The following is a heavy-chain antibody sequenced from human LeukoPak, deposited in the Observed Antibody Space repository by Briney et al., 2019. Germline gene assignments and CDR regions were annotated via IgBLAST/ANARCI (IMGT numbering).Heavy chain of an antibody. J-gene: IGHJ5*02. CDR2: IYYSGST. CDR3: ARGYCSGGSCLENRFDP. CDR1: GGSISSYY. V-gene: IGHV4-59*01. Sequence: PSETLSLTCTVSGGSISSYYWSRIRRPPGKGLEWIGYIYYSGSTNYNPSLKSRVTISVDTSKNQFSLKLSSVTAADTAVYYCARGYCSGGSCLENRFDPWGQGTLVTVSS. D-gene: IGHD2-15*01.